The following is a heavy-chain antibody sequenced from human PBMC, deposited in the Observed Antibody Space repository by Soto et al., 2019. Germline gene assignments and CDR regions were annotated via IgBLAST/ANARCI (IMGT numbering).Heavy chain of an antibody. V-gene: IGHV3-11*01. J-gene: IGHJ5*02. CDR1: GFSFSDYY. Sequence: QVQLVESGGGLVKPGGSLRLSCAASGFSFSDYYMSWIRQAPGKGLEWISYISNSGRTIYYADSLKGRFTISRDNAKNSLYLQMNSLRVDDTAMYYCASLPYPWGWFDPWGQGNLVTVSS. CDR2: ISNSGRTI. D-gene: IGHD3-16*01. CDR3: ASLPYPWGWFDP.